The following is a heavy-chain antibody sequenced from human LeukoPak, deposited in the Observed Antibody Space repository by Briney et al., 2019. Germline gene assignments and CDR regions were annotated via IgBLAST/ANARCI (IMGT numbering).Heavy chain of an antibody. Sequence: SETLSLTCTVSGGSISSGDYYWSWIRQPPGKGLEWIGYIYHSGSTYYNPSLKSRVIISVDTSKNQFSLKLSSVTAADTAVYYCARGPDSSGYYYFDYWGQGTLVTVAS. CDR1: GGSISSGDYY. CDR3: ARGPDSSGYYYFDY. J-gene: IGHJ4*02. V-gene: IGHV4-30-4*01. CDR2: IYHSGST. D-gene: IGHD3-22*01.